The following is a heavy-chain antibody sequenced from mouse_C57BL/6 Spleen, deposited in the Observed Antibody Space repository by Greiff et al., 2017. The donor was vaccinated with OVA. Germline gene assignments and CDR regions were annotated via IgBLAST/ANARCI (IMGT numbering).Heavy chain of an antibody. J-gene: IGHJ4*01. CDR1: GYTFTSYW. D-gene: IGHD1-1*01. V-gene: IGHV1-52*01. CDR3: ARGPYYYGSSYTYDYAMDY. CDR2: IDPSDSDT. Sequence: QVHVKQPGAELVRPGSSVKLSCKASGYTFTSYWMHWVKQRPIQGLDWIGNIDPSDSDTHYNQKFKDKATLTVDKSSSTAYMPLSSLTSEDSAVYYCARGPYYYGSSYTYDYAMDYWGQGTSVTVSS.